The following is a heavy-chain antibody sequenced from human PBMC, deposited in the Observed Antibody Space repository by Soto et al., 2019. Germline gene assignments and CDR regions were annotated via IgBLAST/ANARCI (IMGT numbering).Heavy chain of an antibody. CDR1: GGSFSGYY. CDR2: INHSGST. V-gene: IGHV4-34*01. J-gene: IGHJ6*02. CDR3: ARGERFYYYGMDV. D-gene: IGHD1-1*01. Sequence: SETLSLTCAVYGGSFSGYYWSWIRQPPGKGLEWIGEINHSGSTNYNPSLKSRVTISVDTSKNQFSLKLSSVTAADTAVYYCARGERFYYYGMDVWGQGTTVTVSS.